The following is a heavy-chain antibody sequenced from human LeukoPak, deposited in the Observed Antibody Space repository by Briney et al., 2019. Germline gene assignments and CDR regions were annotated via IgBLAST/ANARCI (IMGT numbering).Heavy chain of an antibody. J-gene: IGHJ4*02. Sequence: SVRVSCKASGGTFSSYAISWVRQAPGQGLEWMGGIIPIFGTANYAQKFQGRVTITADESTSTAYMELSSLRSEDTAVYYCARDLGNYYGSGSYYYWGQGTLVTVSS. D-gene: IGHD3-10*01. CDR1: GGTFSSYA. CDR2: IIPIFGTA. CDR3: ARDLGNYYGSGSYYY. V-gene: IGHV1-69*13.